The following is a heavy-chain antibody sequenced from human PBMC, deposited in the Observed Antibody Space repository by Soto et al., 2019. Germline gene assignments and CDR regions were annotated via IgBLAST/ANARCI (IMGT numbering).Heavy chain of an antibody. Sequence: PSETLSLTCTVSGGSINPYYGGWIRQPPGKGLEWIGNIYYSGTTNYHPSLKSRVTISLDTSKNQFSLKLSSVTAADTAVYYCARLGGYYQAFDSWGQGTLVTVS. J-gene: IGHJ4*02. V-gene: IGHV4-59*08. CDR3: ARLGGYYQAFDS. D-gene: IGHD3-22*01. CDR1: GGSINPYY. CDR2: IYYSGTT.